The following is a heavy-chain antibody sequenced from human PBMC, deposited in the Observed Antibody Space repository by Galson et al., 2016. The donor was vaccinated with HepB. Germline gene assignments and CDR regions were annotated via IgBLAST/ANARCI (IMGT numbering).Heavy chain of an antibody. V-gene: IGHV3-72*01. CDR2: TRNKANGYTR. CDR3: ARAAYCSGGACYHAFDH. J-gene: IGHJ4*02. Sequence: LEWVGRTRNKANGYTREYAASVKGRLSISRDDSKNSLYLQMNSLRSEDTAVYYCARAAYCSGGACYHAFDHWGQGTLVTVSS. D-gene: IGHD2-15*01.